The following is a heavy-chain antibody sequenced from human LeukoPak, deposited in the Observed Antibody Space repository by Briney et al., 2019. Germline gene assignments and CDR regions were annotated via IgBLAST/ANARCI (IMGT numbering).Heavy chain of an antibody. Sequence: ASVKVSCKTSGYTFISYDINWVRQAPGQGLEWMGGVIPLFGTPDYAQKFQGRVTITADKSTSTAYMELSSLRSEDTAVYYCASATLRCSGGSCYEMDVWGKGTTVTVSS. CDR3: ASATLRCSGGSCYEMDV. J-gene: IGHJ6*04. D-gene: IGHD2-15*01. CDR2: VIPLFGTP. CDR1: GYTFISYD. V-gene: IGHV1-69*06.